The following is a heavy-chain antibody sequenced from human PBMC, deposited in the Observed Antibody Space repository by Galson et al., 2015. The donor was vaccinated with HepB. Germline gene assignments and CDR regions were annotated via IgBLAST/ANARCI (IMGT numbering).Heavy chain of an antibody. Sequence: QSGAEVKKRGESLKISCKGSGYSFTSYWIGWVRQMPGKGLEWMGIIYPGDSDTRYSPSFQGQVTISADKSISTAYLQWSSLKASDTAMYYCARGAYGSGSRSRVNAFDIWGQGTMVTVSS. J-gene: IGHJ3*02. CDR2: IYPGDSDT. CDR3: ARGAYGSGSRSRVNAFDI. D-gene: IGHD3-10*01. V-gene: IGHV5-51*01. CDR1: GYSFTSYW.